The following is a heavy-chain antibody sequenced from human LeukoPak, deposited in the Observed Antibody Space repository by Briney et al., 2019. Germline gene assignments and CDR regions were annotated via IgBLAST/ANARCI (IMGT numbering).Heavy chain of an antibody. V-gene: IGHV3-74*01. CDR3: ARDGYCSSTSCYDLSHYGMDV. J-gene: IGHJ6*02. Sequence: PGGSLRLSCAASGFTFSRYWMHWVRPAPGKGLVWVSHINGDGSATSDADSVKGRFTISRDNANNTLYLQMNSLRAEDTAVYYCARDGYCSSTSCYDLSHYGMDVWGQGTTVTVSS. CDR2: INGDGSAT. CDR1: GFTFSRYW. D-gene: IGHD2-2*03.